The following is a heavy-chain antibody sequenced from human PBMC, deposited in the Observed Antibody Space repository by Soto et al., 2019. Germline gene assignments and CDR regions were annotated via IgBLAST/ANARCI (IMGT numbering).Heavy chain of an antibody. CDR1: CGSFSGYF. J-gene: IGHJ3*01. Sequence: SETLSLTCDFYCGSFSGYFWNWIRQSPGKGLEWIGKVNHNGRNNYNPSLKSRVTISLDMSKKQISLKLTSVTAADTAVYYCARGGSSDWQVAFDFWGQGTMVTVSS. D-gene: IGHD6-19*01. CDR3: ARGGSSDWQVAFDF. V-gene: IGHV4-34*01. CDR2: VNHNGRN.